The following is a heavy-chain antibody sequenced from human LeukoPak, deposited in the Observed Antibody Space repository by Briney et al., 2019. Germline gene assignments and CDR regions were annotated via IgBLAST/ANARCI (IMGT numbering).Heavy chain of an antibody. CDR3: ARVRITGTPEFNWFDP. Sequence: SETLSLTCTVSGGSISSYYWSWIRQPPGKGLEWIGYIYYSGSTNYNPSLKSRVTISVDTSKNQFSLKLSSVTAADTAVYYCARVRITGTPEFNWFDPWGQGTLVTVSS. D-gene: IGHD1-20*01. J-gene: IGHJ5*02. CDR1: GGSISSYY. CDR2: IYYSGST. V-gene: IGHV4-59*01.